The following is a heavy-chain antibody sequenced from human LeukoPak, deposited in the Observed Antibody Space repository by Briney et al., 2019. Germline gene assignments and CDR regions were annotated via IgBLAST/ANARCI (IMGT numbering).Heavy chain of an antibody. V-gene: IGHV4-34*01. CDR1: GGSFSGYY. CDR3: ARGRCRYSSSCSGDY. J-gene: IGHJ4*02. CDR2: INHSGST. D-gene: IGHD6-13*01. Sequence: SETLSLTCAVYGGSFSGYYWSWIRQPPGKGLEWIGEINHSGSTNYNPSLKSRVTISVDTSKNQFSLKLSSVTAAGTAVYYCARGRCRYSSSCSGDYWGQGTLVTVSS.